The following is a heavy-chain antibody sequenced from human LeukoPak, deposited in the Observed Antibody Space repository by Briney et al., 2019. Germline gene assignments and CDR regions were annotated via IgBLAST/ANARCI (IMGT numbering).Heavy chain of an antibody. CDR3: ATGHSYGYDY. CDR1: GLTFSDFW. D-gene: IGHD5-18*01. J-gene: IGHJ4*02. CDR2: VKGVGRTT. V-gene: IGHV3-74*01. Sequence: GVSLRLSCAASGLTFSDFWMHWVRQPPGKGLVWVALVKGVGRTTIYADSVKGRFTISRDNAKNTLYLQMNSLRADDSGVYYCATGHSYGYDYWGQGVLVTVSS.